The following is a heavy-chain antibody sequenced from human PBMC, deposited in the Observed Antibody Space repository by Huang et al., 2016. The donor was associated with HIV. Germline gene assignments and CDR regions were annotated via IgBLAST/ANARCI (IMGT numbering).Heavy chain of an antibody. Sequence: QVQLVQSGAEVKKPGSSVKVSCKASGGTFSSYVISWVRQAPGQGLEWMGGITTIFDKTNYAQKVQGRVTIIADESTRTAYMEMSSLRPEDTATYYCATGPRGSGSFNWGQGTLVIVSS. D-gene: IGHD1-26*01. CDR3: ATGPRGSGSFN. V-gene: IGHV1-69*01. J-gene: IGHJ4*02. CDR2: ITTIFDKT. CDR1: GGTFSSYV.